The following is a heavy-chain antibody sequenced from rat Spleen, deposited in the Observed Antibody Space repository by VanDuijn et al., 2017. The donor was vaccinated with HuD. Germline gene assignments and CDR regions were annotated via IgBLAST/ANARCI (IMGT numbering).Heavy chain of an antibody. J-gene: IGHJ2*01. CDR1: GFTFSGYA. CDR3: ARHEDYGGYSRDYFDY. D-gene: IGHD1-11*01. CDR2: IIYDGSFT. Sequence: EVQLVESGGGLVQPGRSMKLSCTASGFTFSGYAMAWVRQAPKKGLEWVATIIYDGSFTYYRDSMKGRFTISRDNAKSTLYLQMDSLRSEDTATYYCARHEDYGGYSRDYFDYWGQGVMVTVSS. V-gene: IGHV5-7*01.